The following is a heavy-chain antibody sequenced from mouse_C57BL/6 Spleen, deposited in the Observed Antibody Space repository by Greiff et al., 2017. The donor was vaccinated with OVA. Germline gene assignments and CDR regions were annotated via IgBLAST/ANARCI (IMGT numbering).Heavy chain of an antibody. CDR3: ARGWLLDY. CDR1: GYAFSSSW. J-gene: IGHJ2*01. Sequence: QVQLKESGPELVKPGASVKISCKASGYAFSSSWMNWVKQRPGKGLEWIGRIYPGDGDTNYNGKFKGKATLTADKSSSTAYMQLSSLTSEDSAVYFCARGWLLDYWGQGTTLTVSS. V-gene: IGHV1-82*01. CDR2: IYPGDGDT. D-gene: IGHD2-3*01.